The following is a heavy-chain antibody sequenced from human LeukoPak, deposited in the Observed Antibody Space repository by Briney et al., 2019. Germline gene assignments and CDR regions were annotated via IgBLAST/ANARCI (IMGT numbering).Heavy chain of an antibody. V-gene: IGHV3-7*03. CDR1: GFTFSSYW. CDR2: IKQDGSQK. D-gene: IGHD3-10*01. Sequence: GGSLRLSCAASGFTFSSYWMSWVRQAPGKGLDWVANIKQDGSQKYYVDSVKGRFTISRDNAKNSLYLQMNSLRVEDTAVYYCASDAGEKGDYWGQGTLVTVSS. CDR3: ASDAGEKGDY. J-gene: IGHJ4*02.